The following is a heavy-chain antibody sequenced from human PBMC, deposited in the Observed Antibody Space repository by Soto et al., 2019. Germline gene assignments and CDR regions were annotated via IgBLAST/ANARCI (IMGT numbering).Heavy chain of an antibody. Sequence: ASVKVSCKAYGYTFTSYGISWVRQAPGQGLEWMGWISAYNGNTNYAQKLQGRVTMTTDTSTSTAYMELRSLRSDDTAVYYCARGGYDSSGYYYAQYFQHWGQGTLVTVSS. CDR3: ARGGYDSSGYYYAQYFQH. D-gene: IGHD3-22*01. CDR2: ISAYNGNT. CDR1: GYTFTSYG. V-gene: IGHV1-18*04. J-gene: IGHJ1*01.